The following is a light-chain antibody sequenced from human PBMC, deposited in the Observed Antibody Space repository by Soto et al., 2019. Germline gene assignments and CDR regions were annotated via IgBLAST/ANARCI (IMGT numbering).Light chain of an antibody. CDR3: QQYYSYPPT. V-gene: IGKV3-20*01. CDR2: DAS. Sequence: VLMQYQRKMALSPGGGALLCYRTSQSVSSSYLAWYQQKPGQAPRLLIYDASTRATGVPARFSGSGSGTDFTLTISCLQSEDFATYYCQQYYSYPPTFGQGTKVDIK. J-gene: IGKJ1*01. CDR1: QSVSSSY.